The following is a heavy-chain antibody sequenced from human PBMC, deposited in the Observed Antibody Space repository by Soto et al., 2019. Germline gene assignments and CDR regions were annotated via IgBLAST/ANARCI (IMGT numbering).Heavy chain of an antibody. D-gene: IGHD4-17*01. V-gene: IGHV4-34*01. CDR3: ATHLKTTVTTYWYFDL. J-gene: IGHJ2*01. CDR1: VGSFSGYY. CDR2: INHSGST. Sequence: SETLSLTCAVYVGSFSGYYWSWIRQPPGKGLEWIGEINHSGSTNFNPSLKSRVTISVETSKNQFSLKLSSVTAADTAVYYCATHLKTTVTTYWYFDLWGRGTLVTVSS.